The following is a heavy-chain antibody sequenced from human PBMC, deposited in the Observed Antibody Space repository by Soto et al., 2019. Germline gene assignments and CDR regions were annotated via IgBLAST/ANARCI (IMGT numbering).Heavy chain of an antibody. CDR1: GYSFSDYF. Sequence: ASVKVSCKSSGYSFSDYFIQWVRQALGQGLEWVAWINPKTAATNYAKKFQGRVSLTWDTSSTTAYMELTRLRPDDTAVYYCARIKWGLNYYNGMDVWGQGTTVTVSS. V-gene: IGHV1-2*02. CDR2: INPKTAAT. D-gene: IGHD1-26*01. CDR3: ARIKWGLNYYNGMDV. J-gene: IGHJ6*02.